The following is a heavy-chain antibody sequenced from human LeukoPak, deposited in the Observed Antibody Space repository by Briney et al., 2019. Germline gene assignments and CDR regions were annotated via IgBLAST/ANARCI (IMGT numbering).Heavy chain of an antibody. CDR3: TTDVYYDFWSGYGYFDY. V-gene: IGHV3-15*01. J-gene: IGHJ4*02. CDR2: IKSKTDGGTT. CDR1: GFTFSNAW. D-gene: IGHD3-3*01. Sequence: GSLRLSCAASGFTFSNAWMSWVRQAPGKGLEWVGRIKSKTDGGTTDYAAPVKGRFTISRDDSKNTLYLQMNSLKTEDTAVYYCTTDVYYDFWSGYGYFDYWGQGTLVTVSS.